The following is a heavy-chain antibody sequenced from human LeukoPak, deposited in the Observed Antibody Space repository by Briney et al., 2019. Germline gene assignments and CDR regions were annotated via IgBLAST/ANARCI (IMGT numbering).Heavy chain of an antibody. CDR2: IIPIFGTA. Sequence: SVKVSCKASGGTFSSYAIGWVRQASGQGLEWMGGIIPIFGTANYAQKFQGRVTITADESTSTAYMELSSLRSEDTAVYYCARGASSSWYVFGAFDIWGQGTMVTVSS. J-gene: IGHJ3*02. CDR3: ARGASSSWYVFGAFDI. V-gene: IGHV1-69*13. D-gene: IGHD6-13*01. CDR1: GGTFSSYA.